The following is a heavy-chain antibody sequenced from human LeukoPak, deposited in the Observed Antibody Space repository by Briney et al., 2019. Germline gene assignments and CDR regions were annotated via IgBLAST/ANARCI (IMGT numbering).Heavy chain of an antibody. CDR1: GYTFTSYY. D-gene: IGHD4-17*01. CDR2: INPSDGST. CDR3: ARDSADYGDYDY. Sequence: ASVKVSCKASGYTFTSYYMHWVRQAPGQGLEWMGIINPSDGSTTYAQRFQGRVTLTRDTSTSTVYMDLSSLRSEDTAVYYCARDSADYGDYDYWGQGTLVTVSS. J-gene: IGHJ4*02. V-gene: IGHV1-46*01.